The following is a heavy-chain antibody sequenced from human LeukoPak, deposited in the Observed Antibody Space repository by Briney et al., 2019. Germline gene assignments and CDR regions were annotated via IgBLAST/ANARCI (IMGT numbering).Heavy chain of an antibody. D-gene: IGHD5-12*01. J-gene: IGHJ4*02. CDR2: ISRSGSTI. V-gene: IGHV3-48*03. Sequence: GGSLRLSCAASGFTFNNYEMEWVRQAPGKGLEWVSYISRSGSTIYYADSVKGRFTISRDNAKNSLYLQMNSLRADDTAVYYCAGIITTIMDYWGQGTLVTVSS. CDR1: GFTFNNYE. CDR3: AGIITTIMDY.